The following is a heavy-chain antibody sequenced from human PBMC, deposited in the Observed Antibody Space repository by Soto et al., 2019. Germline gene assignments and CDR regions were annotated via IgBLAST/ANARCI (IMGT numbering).Heavy chain of an antibody. J-gene: IGHJ4*02. Sequence: GGSLRLSCAASGFTFSSYGMHWVRQAPGKGLEWVAVISYDGSNKYYADSVKGRFTISRDNSKNTLYLQMNSLRAEDTAVYYCAKDKAREYYDSSGYYPPLFDYWGQGTLVTVSS. CDR2: ISYDGSNK. V-gene: IGHV3-30*18. CDR1: GFTFSSYG. D-gene: IGHD3-22*01. CDR3: AKDKAREYYDSSGYYPPLFDY.